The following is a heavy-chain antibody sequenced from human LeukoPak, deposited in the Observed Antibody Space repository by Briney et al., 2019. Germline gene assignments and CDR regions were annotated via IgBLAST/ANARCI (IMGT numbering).Heavy chain of an antibody. Sequence: GSLGLSCTAAGFTFRSCGMHWGRQAPGKGLEGVAFIRYDGSNQYYADSVKGRFTISRDNSMNTLYLQMNSPRAEDTAVYYCAKDRSYYDSGGYRYFDYWGQGTLVTVSS. CDR3: AKDRSYYDSGGYRYFDY. CDR1: GFTFRSCG. J-gene: IGHJ4*02. CDR2: IRYDGSNQ. V-gene: IGHV3-30*02. D-gene: IGHD3-22*01.